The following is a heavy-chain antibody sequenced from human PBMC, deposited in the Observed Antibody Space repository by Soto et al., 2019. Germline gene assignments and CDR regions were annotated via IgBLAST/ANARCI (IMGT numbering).Heavy chain of an antibody. CDR2: IIPLFGTT. CDR3: EIDVGSGEWSVV. Sequence: QVQLVQSGIEVKKPGSSAKVSCKASGGTFSNYVISWVRQAPGQGLEWMGGIIPLFGTTDYAKKFQGRIAITADESTTTVYMDLSSLRFEDTAVYFCEIDVGSGEWSVVWGQGTTVIVSS. CDR1: GGTFSNYV. V-gene: IGHV1-69*01. J-gene: IGHJ6*02. D-gene: IGHD3-10*01.